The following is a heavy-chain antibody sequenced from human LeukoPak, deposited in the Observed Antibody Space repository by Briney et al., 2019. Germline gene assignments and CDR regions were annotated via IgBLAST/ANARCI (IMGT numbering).Heavy chain of an antibody. V-gene: IGHV4-39*07. CDR3: ARDRNTINWFYY. CDR2: MSYSGST. J-gene: IGHJ5*01. CDR1: GGSISGSSYH. Sequence: SDTLSLTCTVSGGSISGSSYHWGWIRQPPGKGLEWIASMSYSGSTYYNPSLTSRVTLSVDTSKTQLSLKMTSVTAADTAVYYCARDRNTINWFYYWGQGTLVTVSS. D-gene: IGHD1-14*01.